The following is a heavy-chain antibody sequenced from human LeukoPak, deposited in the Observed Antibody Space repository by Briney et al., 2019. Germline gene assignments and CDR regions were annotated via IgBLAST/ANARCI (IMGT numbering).Heavy chain of an antibody. CDR2: IYYSGST. CDR1: GGSISSSSYY. CDR3: ARHEEYGDFYDY. D-gene: IGHD4-17*01. J-gene: IGHJ4*02. Sequence: SETLSLTCTVSGGSISSSSYYWGWIRQPPGKGLEWIGSIYYSGSTYYNPSLKSRVTISVDTSKNQFSLKLSSVTAADTAVYYCARHEEYGDFYDYWGQGTLVTVSS. V-gene: IGHV4-39*01.